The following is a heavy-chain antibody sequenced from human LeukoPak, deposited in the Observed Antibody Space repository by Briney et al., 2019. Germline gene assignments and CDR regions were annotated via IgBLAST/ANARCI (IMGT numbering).Heavy chain of an antibody. D-gene: IGHD6-19*01. CDR1: GGSISSYY. CDR3: ARHGGWYDGKRDYYFDY. Sequence: SETLSLTCTVSGGSISSYYWSWIRQPPGKGLEWIGYIYYSGSTNYNPSLKSRVTISVDTSKNQFSLKLSSVTAADTAVYYCARHGGWYDGKRDYYFDYWGQGTLVTVSS. V-gene: IGHV4-59*08. CDR2: IYYSGST. J-gene: IGHJ4*02.